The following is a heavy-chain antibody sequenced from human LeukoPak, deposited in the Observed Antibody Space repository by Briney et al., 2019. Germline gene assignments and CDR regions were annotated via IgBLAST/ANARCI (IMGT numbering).Heavy chain of an antibody. J-gene: IGHJ5*02. Sequence: GASVKVSCKASGYTFTSYAMHWVRQAPGQRLEWMGWINAGNGNTKYSQEFQGRVTITRDTSASTAYMELSSLRSEDMAVYYCARAPYYGDYGWFDPWGQGTLVTVSS. CDR1: GYTFTSYA. D-gene: IGHD4-17*01. V-gene: IGHV1-3*03. CDR3: ARAPYYGDYGWFDP. CDR2: INAGNGNT.